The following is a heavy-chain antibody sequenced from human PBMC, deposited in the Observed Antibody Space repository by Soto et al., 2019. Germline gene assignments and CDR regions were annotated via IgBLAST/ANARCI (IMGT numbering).Heavy chain of an antibody. CDR3: AKGDLLWDPFDF. D-gene: IGHD3-16*01. CDR1: GLAFSNYA. J-gene: IGHJ4*02. Sequence: GGSLRLSCAASGLAFSNYAMTWVRQAPGKGLEWVSIITASGYSAYYGGAVKGRFTTSRDNSRSTLYLQMNGLRADDPAVYYCAKGDLLWDPFDFWGQGTLVTVSS. CDR2: ITASGYSA. V-gene: IGHV3-23*01.